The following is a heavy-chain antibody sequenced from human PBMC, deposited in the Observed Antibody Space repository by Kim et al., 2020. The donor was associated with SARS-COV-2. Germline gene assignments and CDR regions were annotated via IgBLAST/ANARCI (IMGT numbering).Heavy chain of an antibody. J-gene: IGHJ4*02. V-gene: IGHV7-4-1*02. CDR3: ARGLEAVPGKNLGY. Sequence: ASVKVSCKASGYSITSYAMNWVRQAPGQRLECMGWINTNDGSPTYAQGFTGRFVFSLDTSVSTAYLQISGLKAEDTAVYYCARGLEAVPGKNLGYWGQGT. CDR2: INTNDGSP. CDR1: GYSITSYA. D-gene: IGHD6-19*01.